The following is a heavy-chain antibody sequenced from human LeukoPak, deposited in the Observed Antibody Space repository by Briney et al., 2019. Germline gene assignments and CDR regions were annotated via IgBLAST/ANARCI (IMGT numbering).Heavy chain of an antibody. J-gene: IGHJ4*02. V-gene: IGHV4-38-2*02. CDR1: GYSISSGYY. D-gene: IGHD6-13*01. CDR3: ARGVSSSPLALGY. CDR2: IYHSGST. Sequence: PSETLSLTCTVSGYSISSGYYWGWIRQPPGKGLEWIGSIYHSGSTNYNPSLKSRVTISVDKSKSQFSLKLSSVTAADTAVYYCARGVSSSPLALGYWGQGTLVTVSS.